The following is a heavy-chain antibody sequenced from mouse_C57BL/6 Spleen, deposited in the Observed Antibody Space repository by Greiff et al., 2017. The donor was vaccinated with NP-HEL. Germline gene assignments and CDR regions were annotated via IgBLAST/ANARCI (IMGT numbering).Heavy chain of an antibody. CDR3: ARRGPYYSNPFDV. V-gene: IGHV1-55*01. D-gene: IGHD2-5*01. CDR1: GYTFTSYW. J-gene: IGHJ1*03. Sequence: QVQLQQSGAELVKPGASVKMSCKASGYTFTSYWITWVKQRPGQGLEWIGDIYPGSGSTNYNEKFKSKATLTVDTSSSTAYMQLSSLTSEDSAVYYCARRGPYYSNPFDVWGTGTTVTVSS. CDR2: IYPGSGST.